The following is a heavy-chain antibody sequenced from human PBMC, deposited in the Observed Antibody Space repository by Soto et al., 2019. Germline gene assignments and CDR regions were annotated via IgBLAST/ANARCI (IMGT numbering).Heavy chain of an antibody. J-gene: IGHJ4*02. V-gene: IGHV3-66*01. CDR1: GFTVSSNY. Sequence: EVQLVESGGGLVQPGGSLRLSCAASGFTVSSNYMSWVRQAPGKGLEWVSVIYSGGSTYYADSVKGRFTISRDNSKNTLYLQMNSLIAEDTAVYYCARYSSGWGNTYFDYWGQGTLVTVSS. CDR3: ARYSSGWGNTYFDY. D-gene: IGHD6-19*01. CDR2: IYSGGST.